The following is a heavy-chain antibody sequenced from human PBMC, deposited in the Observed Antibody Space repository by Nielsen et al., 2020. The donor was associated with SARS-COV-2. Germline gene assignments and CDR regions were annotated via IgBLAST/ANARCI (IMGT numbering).Heavy chain of an antibody. J-gene: IGHJ6*03. Sequence: WIRQPPGKGLEWVAVISYDGSNKYYADSVKGRFTISRDNSKNTLYLQMNSLRVEDTAVYYCARGHTRVFYYYYMDVWGKGTTVTVSS. V-gene: IGHV3-33*05. CDR2: ISYDGSNK. CDR3: ARGHTRVFYYYYMDV.